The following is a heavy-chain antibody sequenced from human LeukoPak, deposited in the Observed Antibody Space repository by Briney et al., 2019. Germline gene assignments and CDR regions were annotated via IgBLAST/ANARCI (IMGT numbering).Heavy chain of an antibody. V-gene: IGHV1-2*02. CDR3: ARIGFRGDYVNRGGGWFDP. J-gene: IGHJ5*02. D-gene: IGHD4-17*01. Sequence: ASVKVSCKASGYTFTGYYMHWVRQAPGQGLEWMGWINPNSGGTNYAQKFQGRVTMTRDTSISTAYMELSRLRSDDTAVYYCARIGFRGDYVNRGGGWFDPWGQGTLVTVSS. CDR2: INPNSGGT. CDR1: GYTFTGYY.